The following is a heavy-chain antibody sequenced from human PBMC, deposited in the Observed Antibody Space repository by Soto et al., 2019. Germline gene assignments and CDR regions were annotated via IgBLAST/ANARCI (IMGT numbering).Heavy chain of an antibody. D-gene: IGHD1-26*01. V-gene: IGHV4-31*03. CDR3: AREGGIVGATAADC. CDR2: IYYSGST. J-gene: IGHJ4*02. Sequence: QVQLQESGPGLVKPSQTLSLTCTVSGGSISSGGYYWSWIRQHPGKGLEWIGHIYYSGSTYYNPSLESRVTISVDTSKNQFSLKLSYVSAADTAVYYCAREGGIVGATAADCWGQGALVTVSS. CDR1: GGSISSGGYY.